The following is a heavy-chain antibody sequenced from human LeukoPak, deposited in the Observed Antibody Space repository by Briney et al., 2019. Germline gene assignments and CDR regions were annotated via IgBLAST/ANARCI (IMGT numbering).Heavy chain of an antibody. CDR3: ARQDTAMVRGIHWYFDL. V-gene: IGHV4-39*01. CDR1: GGSINSNNHY. D-gene: IGHD5-18*01. CDR2: INYSGTI. J-gene: IGHJ2*01. Sequence: PSETLSLTCNVSGGSINSNNHYWGWIRQPPGKGLEWLGSINYSGTIFYSPSLNSRVTISVDTSGNQFSLKLTSATAADTAVYYCARQDTAMVRGIHWYFDLWGRGTLVTVSS.